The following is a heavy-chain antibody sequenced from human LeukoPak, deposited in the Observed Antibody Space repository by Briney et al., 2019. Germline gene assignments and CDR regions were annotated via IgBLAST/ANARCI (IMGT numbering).Heavy chain of an antibody. CDR2: IYYSGST. Sequence: SETLSLTCTVSGGSISSYYWSWIRQPPGKGLEWIGYIYYSGSTNYNPSLKSRVTISVDTSKSQFSLKLSSVTAADTAVYYCARSQVGEAYYDFWSGPTDNYYFDYWGQGTLVTVSS. V-gene: IGHV4-59*08. D-gene: IGHD3-3*01. J-gene: IGHJ4*02. CDR1: GGSISSYY. CDR3: ARSQVGEAYYDFWSGPTDNYYFDY.